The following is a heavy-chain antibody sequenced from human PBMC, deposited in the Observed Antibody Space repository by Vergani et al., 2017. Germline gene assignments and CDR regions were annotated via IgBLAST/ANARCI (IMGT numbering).Heavy chain of an antibody. CDR3: ARDRWGSYTGKLDY. CDR2: IIPILGIA. CDR1: GGTFSSYA. Sequence: QVQLVQSGAEVKKPGSSVTVSCKASGGTFSSYAISWVRQAPGQGLEWMGRIIPILGIANYAQKLQGRVTMTTDTSTSTAYMELRSLRSDDTAAYYCARDRWGSYTGKLDYWGQGTLVTVSS. V-gene: IGHV1-69*04. J-gene: IGHJ4*02. D-gene: IGHD3-16*01.